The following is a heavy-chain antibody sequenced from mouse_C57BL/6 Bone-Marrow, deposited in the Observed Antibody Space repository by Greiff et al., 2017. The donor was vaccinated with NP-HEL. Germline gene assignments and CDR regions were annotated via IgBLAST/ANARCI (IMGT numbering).Heavy chain of an antibody. CDR1: GFTFSSYG. D-gene: IGHD2-2*01. V-gene: IGHV5-6*01. CDR3: ARSTMVTTYYAMDY. CDR2: ISSGGSYT. J-gene: IGHJ4*01. Sequence: EVQLVESGGDLVKPGGSLKLSCAASGFTFSSYGMSWVRQTPDKRLEWVATISSGGSYTYYPDSVKGRFTISRDNAKNTLYLQMSSLKSEDTAMYYCARSTMVTTYYAMDYWGQGTSVTVSS.